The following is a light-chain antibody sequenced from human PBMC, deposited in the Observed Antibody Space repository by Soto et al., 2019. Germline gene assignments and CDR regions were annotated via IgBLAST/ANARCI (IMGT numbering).Light chain of an antibody. CDR2: AAS. V-gene: IGKV1-9*01. CDR3: QQFYSYPLT. Sequence: DIQLTQSPSFLSASVGDRVTITCRAGQGISSYLAWYQQKPGKAPKLLIYAASTLQSGVPSRFSGSGSGTEFTLTISSLQPEDFATYYCQQFYSYPLTFGGGTKVEIK. CDR1: QGISSY. J-gene: IGKJ4*01.